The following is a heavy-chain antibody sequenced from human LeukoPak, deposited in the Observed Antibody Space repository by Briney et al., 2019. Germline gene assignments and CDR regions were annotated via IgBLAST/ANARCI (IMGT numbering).Heavy chain of an antibody. D-gene: IGHD3-10*01. V-gene: IGHV4-38-2*02. CDR3: ARVGGGYYGSGSSQYNWFDP. Sequence: NASETLSLTCTVSGYSISSGYYWGWIRQPPGKGLEWIGSIYHSGSTYYNPSLKSRVTISVDTSKNQSSLKLSSVTAADTAVYYCARVGGGYYGSGSSQYNWFDPWGQGTLVTVSS. CDR2: IYHSGST. CDR1: GYSISSGYY. J-gene: IGHJ5*02.